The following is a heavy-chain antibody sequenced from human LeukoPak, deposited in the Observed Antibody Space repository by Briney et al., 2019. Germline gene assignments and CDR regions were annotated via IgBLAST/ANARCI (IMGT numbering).Heavy chain of an antibody. CDR2: ISSDGSTT. CDR1: GFTFSSYW. J-gene: IGHJ4*02. V-gene: IGHV3-74*01. D-gene: IGHD3-22*01. Sequence: PGGSLRLSCAASGFTFSSYWMQWVRQAPGKGLVWVSRISSDGSTTNYADSVKGRFTISRDNAKNSLYLQMNSLRAEDTAVYYCARGLLFYYDSSGYQNSDYWGQGTLVTVSS. CDR3: ARGLLFYYDSSGYQNSDY.